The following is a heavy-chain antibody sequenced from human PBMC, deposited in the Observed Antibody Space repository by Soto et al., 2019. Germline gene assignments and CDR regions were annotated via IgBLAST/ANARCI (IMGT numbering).Heavy chain of an antibody. CDR2: ISGSGGST. J-gene: IGHJ3*02. CDR1: GFNFSSYA. V-gene: IGHV3-23*01. Sequence: GSLRLSCAASGFNFSSYAMSWVRQAPGKGMEWVSAISGSGGSTYYSASVKGRFTISRDNSKNTLYLQMNSLRAEDTAVYSCAKDGMFYYDSSGYYSDAFDIWRQGTMVTVSS. D-gene: IGHD3-22*01. CDR3: AKDGMFYYDSSGYYSDAFDI.